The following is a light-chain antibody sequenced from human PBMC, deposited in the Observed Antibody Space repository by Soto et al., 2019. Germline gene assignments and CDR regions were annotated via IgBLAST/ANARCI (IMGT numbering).Light chain of an antibody. CDR1: QDISNY. V-gene: IGKV1-27*01. CDR2: AAS. J-gene: IGKJ2*01. CDR3: QKYSSAPKT. Sequence: DIQMTQSPSSLSASVGDRVTITCRASQDISNYLAWYQQKPGEVPKLLIYAASTLQKGVQSRFSGGGSGTLFTLTISSLQPDDVATYYCQKYSSAPKTFGRGTRLEI.